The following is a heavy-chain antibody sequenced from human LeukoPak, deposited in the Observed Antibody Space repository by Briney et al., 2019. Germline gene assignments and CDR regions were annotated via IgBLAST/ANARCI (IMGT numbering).Heavy chain of an antibody. CDR2: IRSKAYGGTT. Sequence: PGGSLRLSCAASGFTFSNYAMTWVRQAPGKGLEWVGFIRSKAYGGTTEYAASVKGRLTIPRDDSKSIAYLQMNSLKTEDTAVYYCTRDHGIVVVPAAAQYYFDYWGQGTLVTVSS. CDR3: TRDHGIVVVPAAAQYYFDY. D-gene: IGHD2-2*01. J-gene: IGHJ4*02. CDR1: GFTFSNYA. V-gene: IGHV3-49*04.